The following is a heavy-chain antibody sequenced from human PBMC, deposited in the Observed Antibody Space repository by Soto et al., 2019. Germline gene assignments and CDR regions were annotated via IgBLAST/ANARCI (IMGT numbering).Heavy chain of an antibody. CDR1: GGSFSGYY. J-gene: IGHJ6*03. V-gene: IGHV4-34*01. CDR3: ARSCLAWPHYYNYNVDV. Sequence: SETLSLTCAVYGGSFSGYYWSWLLQPAGKGLEWIGEMNHSGSTNYNPSLKSRVTISVDTSKNQFSLKLSSVTAADTAVYYCARSCLAWPHYYNYNVDVWGKGTTDTVAS. D-gene: IGHD3-3*01. CDR2: MNHSGST.